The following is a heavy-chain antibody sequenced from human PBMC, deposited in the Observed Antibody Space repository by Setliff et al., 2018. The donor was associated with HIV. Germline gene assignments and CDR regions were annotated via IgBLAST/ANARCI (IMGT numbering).Heavy chain of an antibody. V-gene: IGHV4-4*07. CDR2: IDSSGTT. CDR1: GGSFGVYR. CDR3: ARDRHSSGLGSYGP. Sequence: SETLSLTCTISGGSFGVYRWSWIRQSAGRGLEWIGRIDSSGTTDYKPSLKGRVAISVDTSRNQFSLRVTSVTAADTAAYFCARDRHSSGLGSYGPWGPGILVTV. J-gene: IGHJ5*02. D-gene: IGHD3-10*01.